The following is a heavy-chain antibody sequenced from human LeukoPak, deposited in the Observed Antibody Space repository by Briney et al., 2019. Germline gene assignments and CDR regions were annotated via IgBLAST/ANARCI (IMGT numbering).Heavy chain of an antibody. V-gene: IGHV5-51*01. CDR1: GYSFTSYW. CDR3: ARLEAYSSGWSFFY. D-gene: IGHD6-19*01. J-gene: IGHJ4*02. Sequence: HGESLQISCKGSGYSFTSYWIGWVRQLPGKGLEWMGIIYPDDSDTRYSPSFQGQVTISADKSISTAYLQWSSLKASDTAMYYCARLEAYSSGWSFFYWGQGTLVTVSS. CDR2: IYPDDSDT.